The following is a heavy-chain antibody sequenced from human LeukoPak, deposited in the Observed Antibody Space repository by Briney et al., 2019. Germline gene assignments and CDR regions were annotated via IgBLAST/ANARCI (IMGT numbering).Heavy chain of an antibody. CDR3: VRDGGTDWYDP. V-gene: IGHV3-7*01. D-gene: IGHD3-16*01. CDR1: GFTISAYW. Sequence: PGGSLRLSCAASGFTISAYWMTWVRQAPGKGLEWVANIKQDGVEKSYVDSVKGRFTISRDNANNSIFLQMNSLRVEDTAIYYCVRDGGTDWYDPWGQGTLVSVSS. J-gene: IGHJ5*02. CDR2: IKQDGVEK.